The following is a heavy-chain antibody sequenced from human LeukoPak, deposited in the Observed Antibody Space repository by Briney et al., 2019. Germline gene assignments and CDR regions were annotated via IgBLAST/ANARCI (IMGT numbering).Heavy chain of an antibody. CDR3: ARDWVRNYYGSGDFDY. J-gene: IGHJ4*02. D-gene: IGHD3-10*01. Sequence: GASVKVSCKASGYTFTSYGISWVRQAPGQGLEWMGWISAYNGNTNYPQKLQGRVTMTTDTSTSTAYMELRSLRSDDTAVYYCARDWVRNYYGSGDFDYWGQGTLVTVSS. CDR1: GYTFTSYG. V-gene: IGHV1-18*01. CDR2: ISAYNGNT.